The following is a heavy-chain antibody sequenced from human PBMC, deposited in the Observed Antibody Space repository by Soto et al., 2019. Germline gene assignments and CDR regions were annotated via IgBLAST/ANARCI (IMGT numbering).Heavy chain of an antibody. CDR1: GGSISSGGYY. CDR2: IYYSGST. V-gene: IGHV4-31*03. D-gene: IGHD6-6*01. CDR3: ARGQEQLGGNWFDP. Sequence: SETLSLTCTVSGGSISSGGYYWSWIRQHPGKGLEWIGYIYYSGSTYYNPSLKSRVTISVDTSKNQFSLKLSSVTAADTAVYYCARGQEQLGGNWFDPWGQGTLVTVSS. J-gene: IGHJ5*02.